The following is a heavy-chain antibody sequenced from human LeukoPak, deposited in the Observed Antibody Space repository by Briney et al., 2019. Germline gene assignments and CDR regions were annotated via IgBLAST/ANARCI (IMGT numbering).Heavy chain of an antibody. J-gene: IGHJ4*02. CDR1: GYTFTSYG. CDR3: ARESHETREDY. Sequence: ASVKVSCKASGYTFTSYGISWVRQAPGQGLEWMGWISANNGDTDYPPKLQDRVTMTTDTYTSTAYMELRSLRSDDTAMYYCARESHETREDYWGQGALVTVSS. CDR2: ISANNGDT. D-gene: IGHD1-1*01. V-gene: IGHV1-18*01.